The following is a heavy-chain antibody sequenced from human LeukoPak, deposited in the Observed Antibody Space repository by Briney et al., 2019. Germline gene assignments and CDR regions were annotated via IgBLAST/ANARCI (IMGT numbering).Heavy chain of an antibody. J-gene: IGHJ4*02. Sequence: QSGGSLRLSCAASGFKFSNYAMSWVRQAPGKGLVWVSRINSDGSSTSYADSVKGRFTISRDKAKNTLYLQMHSLRAEDTAVYYCARENPKGTSVDYWGQGTLVTVSS. CDR3: ARENPKGTSVDY. D-gene: IGHD3-10*01. CDR1: GFKFSNYA. CDR2: INSDGSST. V-gene: IGHV3-74*01.